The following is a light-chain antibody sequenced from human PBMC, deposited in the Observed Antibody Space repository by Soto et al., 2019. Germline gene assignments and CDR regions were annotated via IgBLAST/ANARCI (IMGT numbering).Light chain of an antibody. V-gene: IGLV1-40*01. CDR2: GNT. CDR1: SSNIGAGYH. J-gene: IGLJ1*01. Sequence: QLVLTQPPSVSGAPGQRVTISCSGSSSNIGAGYHVHWYRQVPGTAPKLLIYGNTNRPSGVPDRFSGSKSGTSASLAVTGLQADDEADYYCQSYDSSRSVVFGTGTKLTVL. CDR3: QSYDSSRSVV.